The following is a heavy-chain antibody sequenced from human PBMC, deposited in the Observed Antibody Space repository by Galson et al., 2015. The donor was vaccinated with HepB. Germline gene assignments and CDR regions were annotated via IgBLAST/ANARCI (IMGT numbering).Heavy chain of an antibody. CDR3: ARGKTPRGSSGWHYFDY. J-gene: IGHJ4*02. Sequence: CAISGDSVSSNSAAWNWIRQSPSRGLEWLGRTYYRSKWYNDYAVSVKSRITINPDTSKNQFSLQLNSVTPEDTAVYYCARGKTPRGSSGWHYFDYWGQGTLVTVPS. V-gene: IGHV6-1*01. D-gene: IGHD6-19*01. CDR1: GDSVSSNSAA. CDR2: TYYRSKWYN.